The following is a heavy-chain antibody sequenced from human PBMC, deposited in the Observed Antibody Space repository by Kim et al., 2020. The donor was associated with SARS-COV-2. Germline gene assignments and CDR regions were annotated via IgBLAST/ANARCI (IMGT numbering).Heavy chain of an antibody. D-gene: IGHD5-12*01. Sequence: HPSLKSRVTISVDTSKNQFSLRLSSVTAADTAIYYCARRAYSGYYYFDYWGQGTLVTVSS. CDR3: ARRAYSGYYYFDY. J-gene: IGHJ4*02. V-gene: IGHV4-39*01.